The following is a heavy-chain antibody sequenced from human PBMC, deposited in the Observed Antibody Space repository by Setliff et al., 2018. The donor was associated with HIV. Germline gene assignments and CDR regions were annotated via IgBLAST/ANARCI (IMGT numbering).Heavy chain of an antibody. CDR2: IKQDGSEK. J-gene: IGHJ6*03. V-gene: IGHV3-7*01. Sequence: GESLTISCAASGFTFSSYWMSWVRQAPGKGLEWVANIKQDGSEKYYVDSVKGRFTISRDNAKNSLYLQMNSLRAEDTAVYYCARVVMVRGVIITAYYMDVWGKGTTVTVSS. CDR1: GFTFSSYW. CDR3: ARVVMVRGVIITAYYMDV. D-gene: IGHD3-10*01.